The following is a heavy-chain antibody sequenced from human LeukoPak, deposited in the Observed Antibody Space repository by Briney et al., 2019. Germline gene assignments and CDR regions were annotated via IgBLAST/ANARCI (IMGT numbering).Heavy chain of an antibody. CDR1: GGSISGSSYY. CDR2: IYYSGST. Sequence: ASETLSLTCTVSGGSISGSSYYWGWIRQPPGKGLEWIGSIYYSGSTYYNPSPKSRVTISVDTSKNQFSLKLSSVTAADTAVYYCARGPYYDFWGGPPYYYYGMDVWGQGTTVTVSS. J-gene: IGHJ6*02. CDR3: ARGPYYDFWGGPPYYYYGMDV. V-gene: IGHV4-39*07. D-gene: IGHD3-3*01.